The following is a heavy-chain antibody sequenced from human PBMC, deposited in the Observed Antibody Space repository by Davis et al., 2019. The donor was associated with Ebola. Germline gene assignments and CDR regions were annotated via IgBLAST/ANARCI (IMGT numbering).Heavy chain of an antibody. V-gene: IGHV4-59*01. Sequence: SQTLSLTCAVYGGSFSGYYWSWIRQPPGKGLEWIGYIYYSGSTNYNPSLKSRVTISVDTSKNQFSLKLSSVTAADTAVYYCARDTSTTGWGIDYWGQGTVVTVSS. CDR3: ARDTSTTGWGIDY. D-gene: IGHD6-19*01. J-gene: IGHJ4*02. CDR1: GGSFSGYY. CDR2: IYYSGST.